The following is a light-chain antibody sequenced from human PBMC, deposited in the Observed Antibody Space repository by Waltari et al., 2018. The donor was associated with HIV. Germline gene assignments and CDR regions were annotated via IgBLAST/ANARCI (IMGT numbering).Light chain of an antibody. Sequence: QSALTQPPSASGSLGQSVTNSCTGSSSDIGAYAFVSWFQQHPHSAPKLLLYEVTRRPSTVSARFSGSRSGNTAFLTVAGLQPDDEATYFCSSYGDSLRVLFGGGTNVTVL. CDR1: SSDIGAYAF. CDR2: EVT. J-gene: IGLJ3*02. CDR3: SSYGDSLRVL. V-gene: IGLV2-8*01.